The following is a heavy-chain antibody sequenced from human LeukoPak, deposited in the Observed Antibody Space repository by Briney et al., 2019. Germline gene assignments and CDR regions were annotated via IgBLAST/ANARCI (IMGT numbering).Heavy chain of an antibody. CDR2: INHSGST. J-gene: IGHJ5*02. CDR3: ARRRLMVRGVNWFDP. V-gene: IGHV4-34*01. D-gene: IGHD3-10*01. CDR1: GGSFSGYY. Sequence: SETLSLTCAVYGGSFSGYYWSWIRQPPGKGLEWIGEINHSGSTNYNPSLKSRVTISVDTSKNQFSLKLSSVTAADTAVYYCARRRLMVRGVNWFDPWGQGTLVTVSS.